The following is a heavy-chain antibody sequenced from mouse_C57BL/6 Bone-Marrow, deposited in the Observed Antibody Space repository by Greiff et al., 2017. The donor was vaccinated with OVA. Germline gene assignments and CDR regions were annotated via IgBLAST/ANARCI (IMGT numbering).Heavy chain of an antibody. V-gene: IGHV1-69*01. D-gene: IGHD2-1*01. CDR2: IDPSDSYT. CDR3: ASDGNYPLAY. J-gene: IGHJ3*01. Sequence: QVQLQQPGAELVMPGASVKLSCKASSYTFTSYWMHWVKQRPGQGLEWIGEIDPSDSYTNYNQKFKGKSTLTVDKSSSTAYMQLSSLTSEDSAVYYGASDGNYPLAYWGQGTLVTVSA. CDR1: SYTFTSYW.